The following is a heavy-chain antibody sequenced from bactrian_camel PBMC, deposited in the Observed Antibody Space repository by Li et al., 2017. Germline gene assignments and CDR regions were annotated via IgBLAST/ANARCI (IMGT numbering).Heavy chain of an antibody. CDR1: GFPIDRSC. Sequence: DVQLVESGGSSVQAGGSLRLACEVSGFPIDRSCVGWFRQATGKEREWIASIYRPGGNTFADDSVKGRFTISKDSAKDTVYLQMNNVKPEDTAMYFCAATVGGRCLEFAGMDYWGKGTQVTVS. CDR2: IYRPGGNT. D-gene: IGHD6*01. V-gene: IGHV3S40*01. J-gene: IGHJ7*01.